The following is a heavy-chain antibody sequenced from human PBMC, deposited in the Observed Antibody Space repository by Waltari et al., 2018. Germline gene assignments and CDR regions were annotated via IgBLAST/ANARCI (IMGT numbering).Heavy chain of an antibody. CDR1: GDSVSGNYW. CDR2: VHHSGKT. V-gene: IGHV4-4*02. Sequence: QVQLQESGQGLVKPSGTLSLTCAVSGDSVSGNYWWRWVRQSPEKGLEWIGQVHHSGKTHYNPSIQSRVTISVDSPKNHFSLTLKSVTAADTAVYYCAGDRAIGLFFDYWGRGTLVTVSS. D-gene: IGHD2-2*01. CDR3: AGDRAIGLFFDY. J-gene: IGHJ4*02.